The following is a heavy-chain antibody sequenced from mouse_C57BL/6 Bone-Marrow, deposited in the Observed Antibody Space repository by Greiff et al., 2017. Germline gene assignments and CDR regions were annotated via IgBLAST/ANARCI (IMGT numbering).Heavy chain of an antibody. CDR3: ARRDDYGITRAWFAY. V-gene: IGHV1-64*01. D-gene: IGHD1-1*01. CDR2: IHPNSGST. CDR1: GYTFTSYW. Sequence: QVKLQQPGAELVKPGASVKLSCKASGYTFTSYWMHWVKQRPGQGLEWIGMIHPNSGSTNYNEKFKSKATLTVDKSSGKAYMQLISLTSADSSGYYCARRDDYGITRAWFAYWGQGTLVTVSA. J-gene: IGHJ3*01.